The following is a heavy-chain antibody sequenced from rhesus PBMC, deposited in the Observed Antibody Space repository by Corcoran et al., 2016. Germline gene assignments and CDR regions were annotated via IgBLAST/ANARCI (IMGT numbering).Heavy chain of an antibody. J-gene: IGHJ4*01. CDR1: GGSISSGYYY. CDR3: ARGGTMNTLFRY. CDR2: ITYSGTT. D-gene: IGHD1-14*01. Sequence: QVQLQESGPGLVKPSETLSLTCAVSGGSISSGYYYWSWSRQPPGKGLEWIGSITYSGTTSYNPSLKSRVTISRDTSKNQFSLKLSSVTAADTAVYYCARGGTMNTLFRYWGQGVLVTVSS. V-gene: IGHV4-122*02.